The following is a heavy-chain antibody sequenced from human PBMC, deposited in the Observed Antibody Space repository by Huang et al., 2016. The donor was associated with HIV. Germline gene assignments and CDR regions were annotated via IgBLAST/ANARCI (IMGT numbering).Heavy chain of an antibody. CDR1: GFTFSSYS. CDR2: ISSSGSTI. J-gene: IGHJ4*02. V-gene: IGHV3-48*02. D-gene: IGHD3-3*01. Sequence: EVQLVESGGGLVQPGGSLRLSCAASGFTFSSYSMNWVRQAPGKGLEWVLYISSSGSTIYDADSVKGRFTISRDNAKNSLYLQMNSLRDEDTAVYYCARGAWYYDFWSGSLGFDYWGQGTLVTVSS. CDR3: ARGAWYYDFWSGSLGFDY.